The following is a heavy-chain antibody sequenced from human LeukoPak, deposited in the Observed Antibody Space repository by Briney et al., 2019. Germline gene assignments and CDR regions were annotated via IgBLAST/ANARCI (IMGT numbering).Heavy chain of an antibody. D-gene: IGHD2-8*01. Sequence: GGSLRLSCAASGFTFSSYAMVWVRQAPEKGLEWVSAISGSGLSTYYTDSVKGRFTVSRDNSKNTLYLQMNSLRAEDTAVYYCVKDGLMRFFDYWGQGTLVTVSS. J-gene: IGHJ4*02. CDR3: VKDGLMRFFDY. CDR2: ISGSGLST. CDR1: GFTFSSYA. V-gene: IGHV3-23*01.